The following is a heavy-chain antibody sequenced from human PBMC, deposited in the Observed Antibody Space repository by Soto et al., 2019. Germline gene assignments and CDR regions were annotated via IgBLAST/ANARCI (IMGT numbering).Heavy chain of an antibody. CDR1: GGSVSSGSYY. J-gene: IGHJ6*02. Sequence: SETLSLTCTVSGGSVSSGSYYWSWIRQPPGKGLEWIGYIYYSGSTNYNPSLKSRVTISVDTSKNQFSLKLSSVTAADTAVYYCARDAGYCSGGSCYIPYYYYYGMDVWGQGTTVTISS. CDR3: ARDAGYCSGGSCYIPYYYYYGMDV. D-gene: IGHD2-15*01. CDR2: IYYSGST. V-gene: IGHV4-61*01.